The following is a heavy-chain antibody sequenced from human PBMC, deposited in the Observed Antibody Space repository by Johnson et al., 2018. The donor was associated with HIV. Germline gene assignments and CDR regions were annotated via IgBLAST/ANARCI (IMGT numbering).Heavy chain of an antibody. CDR2: IHSGGTT. J-gene: IGHJ3*01. Sequence: MQLVESGGGLVQPWRSLRVSCAASDFTVSGNYMSWVRQAPGKGLEWVSLIHSGGTTFYADSVRGRFTISRDSSKNTLYLQMNSLRAEDTAVYYCARDGAIAGAATEALDLWGQGTMVIVSS. V-gene: IGHV3-66*01. D-gene: IGHD1-26*01. CDR3: ARDGAIAGAATEALDL. CDR1: DFTVSGNY.